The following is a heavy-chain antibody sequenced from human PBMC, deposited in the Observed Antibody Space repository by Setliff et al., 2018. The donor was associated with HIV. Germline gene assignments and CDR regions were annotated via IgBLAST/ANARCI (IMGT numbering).Heavy chain of an antibody. J-gene: IGHJ4*02. D-gene: IGHD4-4*01. CDR1: GFTFRNYD. Sequence: PGESLRLSCAASGFTFRNYDMNWVRQAPGKGLEWVSSITSSGNYIQYADSVRGRFTISRDNAKNSLELQMNSLRAEDTGIYYCARDPYYSSSFSFGFWGQGTLVTVSS. CDR3: ARDPYYSSSFSFGF. V-gene: IGHV3-21*06. CDR2: ITSSGNYI.